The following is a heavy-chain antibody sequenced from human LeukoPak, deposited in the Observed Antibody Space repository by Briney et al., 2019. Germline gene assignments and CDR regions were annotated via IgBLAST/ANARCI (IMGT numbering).Heavy chain of an antibody. CDR1: GFTFDDYA. CDR2: ISWNSGSI. D-gene: IGHD6-13*01. J-gene: IGHJ4*02. V-gene: IGHV3-9*03. Sequence: PGRSLRLSCAASGFTFDDYAMHWVRQAPGKGLEWVSGISWNSGSIGYADSVKGRFTISRDNAKNSLYLQMNSLRAEDMALYYCAKAVGGSWEGDYFDYWGQGTLVTVSS. CDR3: AKAVGGSWEGDYFDY.